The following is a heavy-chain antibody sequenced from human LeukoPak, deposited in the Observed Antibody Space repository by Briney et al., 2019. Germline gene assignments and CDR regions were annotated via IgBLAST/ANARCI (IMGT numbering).Heavy chain of an antibody. CDR1: GFSVSSYA. J-gene: IGHJ4*02. CDR3: AKDVGSHSGSYSDY. V-gene: IGHV3-23*01. Sequence: GGSLRLSCAASGFSVSSYAMSWVRQAPGKGLEWVSDISGSGGYTRYADSVKGRFTISRDHSRNTLYLQMNSLRAEDTAVYYCAKDVGSHSGSYSDYWGQGTLVTVSS. CDR2: ISGSGGYT. D-gene: IGHD1-26*01.